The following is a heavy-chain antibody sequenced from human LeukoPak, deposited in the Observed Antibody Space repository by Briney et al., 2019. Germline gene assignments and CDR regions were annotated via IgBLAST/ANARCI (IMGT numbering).Heavy chain of an antibody. J-gene: IGHJ4*02. CDR3: TRALYCSGGSCWPFDY. V-gene: IGHV3-49*04. CDR1: GFTFGDYA. CDR2: IRSKAYGGTT. Sequence: GRSLRLSCTASGFTFGDYAMSWVRQAPGKGLEWVGFIRSKAYGGTTEYAASVKGRFTISRDDSKSIAYLQTNSLKTEDTAVYYCTRALYCSGGSCWPFDYWGQGTLVTVSS. D-gene: IGHD2-15*01.